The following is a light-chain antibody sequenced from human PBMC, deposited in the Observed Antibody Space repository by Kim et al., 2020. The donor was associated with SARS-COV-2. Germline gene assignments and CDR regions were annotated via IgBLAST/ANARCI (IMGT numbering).Light chain of an antibody. Sequence: ELTQTPSVSGTPGQRVAISCSGSASNIGVNAVSWYQQFPGTAPRLIIYVDHQRSSGVPDRFSASKSGTSASLAIGGIQSEDEADYLCAAWDESLGGVVFGGGTQLTVL. CDR1: ASNIGVNA. CDR2: VDH. J-gene: IGLJ2*01. CDR3: AAWDESLGGVV. V-gene: IGLV1-44*01.